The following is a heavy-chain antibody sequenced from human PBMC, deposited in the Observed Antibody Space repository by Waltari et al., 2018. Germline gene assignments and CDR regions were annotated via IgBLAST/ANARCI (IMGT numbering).Heavy chain of an antibody. CDR1: GFTFGAYW. CDR2: INIDGGYI. V-gene: IGHV3-74*01. J-gene: IGHJ4*02. Sequence: EVQLVESGGGLVQPGGSLGLSCAASGFTFGAYWMHWVRQPPGKGLEWVSRINIDGGYISYTDSVKGRFTISRDNAKNTLFLQLNSLRAEDTAVYYCARKGGRGYPYGPFYYDHWGQGTLVTVSP. CDR3: ARKGGRGYPYGPFYYDH. D-gene: IGHD5-18*01.